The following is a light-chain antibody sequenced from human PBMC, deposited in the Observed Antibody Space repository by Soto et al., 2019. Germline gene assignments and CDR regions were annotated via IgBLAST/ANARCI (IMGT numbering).Light chain of an antibody. Sequence: QSALSQPASVSGSPGQSITISCTGTSSDVGGFEYVSWYQHQPGKAPKLIIYDVTKRPSGVSDRFSGSKSGNTASLTISGLQAEDEADYYCCSYAGSTTLYVFGTGTKLTVL. J-gene: IGLJ1*01. CDR1: SSDVGGFEY. CDR3: CSYAGSTTLYV. CDR2: DVT. V-gene: IGLV2-23*02.